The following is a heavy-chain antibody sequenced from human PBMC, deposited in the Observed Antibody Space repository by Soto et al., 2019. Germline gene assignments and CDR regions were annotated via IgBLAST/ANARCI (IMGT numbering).Heavy chain of an antibody. J-gene: IGHJ4*02. CDR3: ARRSSSGAFALDY. CDR2: IYYSGST. D-gene: IGHD6-6*01. Sequence: PSETLSLTCTGSGGSISSYYWSWIRQPPGKGLEWIGYIYYSGSTNYNPSLKSRVTISVDTSKNQFSLKLSSVTAADTAVYYCARRSSSGAFALDYWGQGTLVTVSS. CDR1: GGSISSYY. V-gene: IGHV4-59*08.